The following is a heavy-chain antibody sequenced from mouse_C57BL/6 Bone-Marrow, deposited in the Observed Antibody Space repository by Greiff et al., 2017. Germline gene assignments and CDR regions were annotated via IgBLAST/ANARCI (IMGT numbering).Heavy chain of an antibody. V-gene: IGHV3-6*01. D-gene: IGHD1-1*01. J-gene: IGHJ4*01. Sequence: EVQLVESGPGLVKPSQSLSLTCSVTGYSITSGYYWNWIRQFPGNKLEWMGYISYDGSNNYNPSLKNRISITRDTSKNQFFLKLNSVTTEDTATYYCAREGTTVVANYAMDYWGQGTSVTVSS. CDR1: GYSITSGYY. CDR3: AREGTTVVANYAMDY. CDR2: ISYDGSN.